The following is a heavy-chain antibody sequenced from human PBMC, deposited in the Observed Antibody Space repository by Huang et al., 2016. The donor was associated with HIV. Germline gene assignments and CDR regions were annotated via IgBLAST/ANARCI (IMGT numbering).Heavy chain of an antibody. CDR2: ISYDGRNK. D-gene: IGHD1-26*01. J-gene: IGHJ4*02. Sequence: VQLVESGGGVVQPGRSLRLGCAASGFSFSTYGLHWVRQAPGKGLEWVAVISYDGRNKYYAHSVKGGFTISRDTSENKVYLQMNSLRHEDTAVYYCAKDGADEEWDIDYWGQGTLVTVSS. CDR3: AKDGADEEWDIDY. CDR1: GFSFSTYG. V-gene: IGHV3-30*18.